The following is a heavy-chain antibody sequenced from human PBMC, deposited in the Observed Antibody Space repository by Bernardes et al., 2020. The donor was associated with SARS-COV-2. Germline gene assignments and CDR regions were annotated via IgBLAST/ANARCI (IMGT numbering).Heavy chain of an antibody. CDR3: ASEEWESNYYYYGMDV. CDR2: ISYDGSNK. V-gene: IGHV3-30*03. CDR1: GFTFSSYG. D-gene: IGHD1-26*01. J-gene: IGHJ6*02. Sequence: GGSLRLSCAASGFTFSSYGMHWVRQAPGKGLEWVAVISYDGSNKYYADSVKGRFTISRDNSKNTLYLQMNSLRDEDTAVYYCASEEWESNYYYYGMDVLGQGTTVTVSS.